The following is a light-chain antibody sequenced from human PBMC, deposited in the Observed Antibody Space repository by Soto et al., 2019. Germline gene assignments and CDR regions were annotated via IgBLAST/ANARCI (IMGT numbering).Light chain of an antibody. CDR3: AAWDDSLNAWV. Sequence: QSVLTQTPSASGTPGQRVTISCTGSRTNIGSNTVSWYQYLPGTAPKLLIYRNNQRPSGVPDRVSGSKSGTSASLAISGLQSEDEADYYCAAWDDSLNAWVFGGGTQLTVL. CDR1: RTNIGSNT. CDR2: RNN. V-gene: IGLV1-44*01. J-gene: IGLJ3*02.